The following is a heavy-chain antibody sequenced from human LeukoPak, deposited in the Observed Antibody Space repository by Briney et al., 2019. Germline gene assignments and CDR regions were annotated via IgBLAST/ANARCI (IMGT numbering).Heavy chain of an antibody. V-gene: IGHV4-4*07. CDR1: GGSINSNY. J-gene: IGHJ4*02. CDR3: VSGTTVTNFAY. D-gene: IGHD4-17*01. CDR2: TYPRGNT. Sequence: TSETLSLTCSVSGGSINSNYWSWIRQTAGKGLEFIGRTYPRGNTDYNPSLKSRVTMSVDPSKDQISLKLSSVTAADTAVYYCVSGTTVTNFAYWGQGTLVTVSS.